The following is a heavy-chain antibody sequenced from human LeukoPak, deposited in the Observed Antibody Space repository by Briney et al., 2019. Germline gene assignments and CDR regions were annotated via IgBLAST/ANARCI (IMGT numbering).Heavy chain of an antibody. CDR1: GFTFSSYS. Sequence: GGSLSLSCAASGFTFSSYSMNWVRQPPGKGLEWVSSISSSSSHIYYADSVQGRFTISRDHGKNSLYLQMNRLRAEDTAVYYCASGRYYFDYWGQGTLVTVSS. J-gene: IGHJ4*02. CDR2: ISSSSSHI. V-gene: IGHV3-21*01. CDR3: ASGRYYFDY.